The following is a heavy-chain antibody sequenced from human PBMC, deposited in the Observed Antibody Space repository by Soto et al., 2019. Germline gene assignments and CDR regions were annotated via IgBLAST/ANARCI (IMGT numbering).Heavy chain of an antibody. V-gene: IGHV3-30*18. CDR2: ISYDGTNI. Sequence: QVQLVESGGGEVQPGRSLTISCAASGFTFSTYGMHWVRQTPGKGLEWVAVISYDGTNIFYSDSVKGRVTISRDNFKNTLTLQMNRLRADDTAVYSCAKDLQSYGDYDYYCYGMDVWGLGTRVTVSS. J-gene: IGHJ6*02. CDR1: GFTFSTYG. D-gene: IGHD4-17*01. CDR3: AKDLQSYGDYDYYCYGMDV.